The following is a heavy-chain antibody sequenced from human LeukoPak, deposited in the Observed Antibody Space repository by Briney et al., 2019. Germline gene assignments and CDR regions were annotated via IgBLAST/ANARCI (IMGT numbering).Heavy chain of an antibody. J-gene: IGHJ1*01. CDR2: ISSSGSTI. CDR1: GFTFSDYY. Sequence: GGSLRLSCAASGFTFSDYYMSWIRQAPGKGLEWVSYISSSGSTIYYADSVKGRFTISRDNAKNSLYLQMNSLRAEGTAVYYCARDGPNYLDSSGYYPEYFQHWGQGTLVTVSS. D-gene: IGHD3-22*01. CDR3: ARDGPNYLDSSGYYPEYFQH. V-gene: IGHV3-11*01.